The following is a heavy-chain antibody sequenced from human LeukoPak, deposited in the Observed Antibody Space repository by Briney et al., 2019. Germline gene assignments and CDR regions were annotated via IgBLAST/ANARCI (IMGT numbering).Heavy chain of an antibody. V-gene: IGHV1-18*01. J-gene: IGHJ3*02. D-gene: IGHD5-12*01. CDR3: ARDKRGRGYSDAFDI. CDR2: ISAYNGNT. CDR1: GYTFTSYG. Sequence: ASVKVSCKASGYTFTSYGISWVRQAPGQGLEWMGWISAYNGNTNYAQKLQGRVTMTTDTSTSTAYMELRSLRSDDTAVYYCARDKRGRGYSDAFDIWGQETMVTVSS.